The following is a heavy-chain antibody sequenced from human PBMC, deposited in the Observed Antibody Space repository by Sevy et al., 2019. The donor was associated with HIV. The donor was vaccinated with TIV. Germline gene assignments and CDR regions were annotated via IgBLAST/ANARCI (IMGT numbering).Heavy chain of an antibody. J-gene: IGHJ4*02. Sequence: ASVKVSCKASGYTFTEYYVHWLRQAPGQGLEWMGWINPQTGGTYFAKKFQDRVTLTTATSINAVYMELSGLKFDDTAVFYGARMGDYFDTSGYYPSKYWGLGTLITVSS. D-gene: IGHD3-22*01. CDR1: GYTFTEYY. CDR3: ARMGDYFDTSGYYPSKY. CDR2: INPQTGGT. V-gene: IGHV1-2*02.